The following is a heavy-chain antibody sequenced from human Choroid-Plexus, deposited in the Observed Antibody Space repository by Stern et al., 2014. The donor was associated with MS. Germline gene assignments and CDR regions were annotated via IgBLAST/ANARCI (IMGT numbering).Heavy chain of an antibody. V-gene: IGHV1-18*01. J-gene: IGHJ4*02. CDR2: IRAHTGHT. Sequence: QVQLVESGAEVKKPGASVKVSCKASGYTFTSYGISWVRQAPGQGLESMGWIRAHTGHTNYAQRFQGRVALTTDTSTTTAYMELRSLRSDDTAVYYCARERGYYESSGYYAMKDGYWGQGTPVTVSS. D-gene: IGHD3-22*01. CDR1: GYTFTSYG. CDR3: ARERGYYESSGYYAMKDGY.